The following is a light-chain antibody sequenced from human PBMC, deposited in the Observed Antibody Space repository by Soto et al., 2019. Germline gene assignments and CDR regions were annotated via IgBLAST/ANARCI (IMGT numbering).Light chain of an antibody. J-gene: IGLJ2*01. V-gene: IGLV3-21*04. Sequence: SYELTQPPSVSVAPGKTARITCGGNNIGSKSVHWYQQKPGQAPVLVSYYDSDRPSGIPERFSGSNSGNTATLTISRVEAGDEAAYYCQVWDSSSDHPVFGGGTKLTVL. CDR3: QVWDSSSDHPV. CDR2: YDS. CDR1: NIGSKS.